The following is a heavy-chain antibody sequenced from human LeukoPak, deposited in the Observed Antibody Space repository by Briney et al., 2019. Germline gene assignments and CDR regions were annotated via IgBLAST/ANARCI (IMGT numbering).Heavy chain of an antibody. CDR2: IYYSGST. CDR1: VGSISSYY. V-gene: IGHV4-59*01. CDR3: ARGQYYYYGMDV. J-gene: IGHJ6*02. D-gene: IGHD2/OR15-2a*01. Sequence: SETLSLTCTVSVGSISSYYWSWIRQPPGKGLEWIGYIYYSGSTTYSPSLKSPVTISVDTSKNQFSLKLSSVTAADTAVYYCARGQYYYYGMDVWGQGTTVTVSS.